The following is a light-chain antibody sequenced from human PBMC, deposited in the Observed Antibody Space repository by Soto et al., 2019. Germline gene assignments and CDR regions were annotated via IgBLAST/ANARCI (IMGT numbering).Light chain of an antibody. V-gene: IGLV2-18*01. CDR1: NNDVGGYNR. Sequence: QSALTQPPSVSGSPGQSVTISCTGINNDVGGYNRVSWYQQPPGTAPKLMIYEVINRPSGVPNRFSGSRSGDTASLTISGLQAEDEADYYCCLYISSSNWVFGGGTQLTVL. J-gene: IGLJ3*02. CDR3: CLYISSSNWV. CDR2: EVI.